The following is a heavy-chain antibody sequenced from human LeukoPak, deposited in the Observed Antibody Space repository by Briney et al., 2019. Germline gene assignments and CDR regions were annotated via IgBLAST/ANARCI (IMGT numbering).Heavy chain of an antibody. CDR1: GFSFSSYW. D-gene: IGHD1-1*01. V-gene: IGHV3-7*01. Sequence: GGSLRLSCAASGFSFSSYWMSWVRQAPGKGLEWVANIKQDGSEKYYVDSVKGRFTISRDNAKNSLYLQMNSLRAEDTAVYYCARAGRPYWKYYYMDVWGKGTTVTVSS. J-gene: IGHJ6*03. CDR3: ARAGRPYWKYYYMDV. CDR2: IKQDGSEK.